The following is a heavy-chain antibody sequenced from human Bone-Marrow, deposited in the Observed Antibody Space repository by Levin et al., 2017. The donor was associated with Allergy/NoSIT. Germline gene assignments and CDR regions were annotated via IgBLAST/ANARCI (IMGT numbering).Heavy chain of an antibody. CDR3: AKPSIWNSGYFDS. D-gene: IGHD1-7*01. V-gene: IGHV3-9*01. J-gene: IGHJ4*02. Sequence: GGSLRLSCAASGFNFGDYVMHWVRQAPGKGLEWISTIGWNGGNIAYAESVKGRFTISRDNAGNSVYLQMNSLRPADSAVYYCAKPSIWNSGYFDSWGQGALVTVSS. CDR1: GFNFGDYV. CDR2: IGWNGGNI.